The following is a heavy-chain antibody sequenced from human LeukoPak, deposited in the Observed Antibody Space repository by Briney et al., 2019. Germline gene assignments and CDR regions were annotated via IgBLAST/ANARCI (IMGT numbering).Heavy chain of an antibody. V-gene: IGHV4-59*01. CDR3: ARVSYDFWSGYYYYFDY. CDR2: IYYSGST. J-gene: IGHJ4*02. D-gene: IGHD3-3*01. Sequence: SETLSLTCTVSGGSISSYYWSWIRQPPGKGPEWIGYIYYSGSTNYNPSLKSRVTISVDTSKNQFSLKLSSVTAADTAVYYCARVSYDFWSGYYYYFDYWGQGTLVTVSS. CDR1: GGSISSYY.